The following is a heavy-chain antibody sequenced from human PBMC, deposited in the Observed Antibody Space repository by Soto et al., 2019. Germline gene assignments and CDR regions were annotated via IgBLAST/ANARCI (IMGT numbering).Heavy chain of an antibody. CDR2: IYYSGST. CDR1: GGSISSGGYS. J-gene: IGHJ4*02. CDR3: AREGYNYGPFEY. D-gene: IGHD5-18*01. V-gene: IGHV4-31*11. Sequence: PSETLSLTCAVSGGSISSGGYSWSWIRQHPGKGLEWIGYIYYSGSTYYNPSLKSRVTISIDTPKNQFSLKLSSVTAADTAVYYCAREGYNYGPFEYWGQGTLVTVSS.